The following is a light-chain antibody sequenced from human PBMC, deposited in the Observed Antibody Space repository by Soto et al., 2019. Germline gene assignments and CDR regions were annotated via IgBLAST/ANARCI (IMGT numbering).Light chain of an antibody. CDR1: QSVSSNN. J-gene: IGKJ5*01. V-gene: IGKV3-20*01. CDR2: GAS. Sequence: EIVLTQSPGTLSLSPGETATLSCRASQSVSSNNLAWYHQKAGQTPRLLIYGASSRATGIPDRFSGSGSGTDFTLTINRLEPEDFAVYYCQQYHNSITFGQGTRLEIE. CDR3: QQYHNSIT.